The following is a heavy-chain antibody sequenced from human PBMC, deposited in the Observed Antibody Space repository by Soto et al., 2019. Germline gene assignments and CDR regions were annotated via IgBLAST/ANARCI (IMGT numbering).Heavy chain of an antibody. Sequence: QVQLQESGPGLVKPSQTLSLTCTVSGGSISSGGYYWSWIRQHPGKGLEWIGYIYYSGSTYYNPSLKSRVTISVDTSKNQFSLKLSSVTAADTAVYYCARYSIAAAGTVDNWFDPWGQGTLVTVSS. CDR1: GGSISSGGYY. CDR2: IYYSGST. J-gene: IGHJ5*02. CDR3: ARYSIAAAGTVDNWFDP. D-gene: IGHD6-13*01. V-gene: IGHV4-31*03.